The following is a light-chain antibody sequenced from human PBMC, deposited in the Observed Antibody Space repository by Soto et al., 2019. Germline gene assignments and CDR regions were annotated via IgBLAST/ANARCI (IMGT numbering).Light chain of an antibody. V-gene: IGLV1-40*01. Sequence: QSVLTQPPSVSGAPGQRVTISCTGSSSNIGAGYDVHWYQQLPGTAPKLLIYGNNNRPSGVPDRFSGSKSGTSASLAITGLQAEDEADYYCQSYDSSLSGRVVFGGGTQLTVL. J-gene: IGLJ2*01. CDR1: SSNIGAGYD. CDR2: GNN. CDR3: QSYDSSLSGRVV.